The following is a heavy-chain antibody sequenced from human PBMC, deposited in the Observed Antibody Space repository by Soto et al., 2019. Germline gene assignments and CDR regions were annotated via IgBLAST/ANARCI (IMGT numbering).Heavy chain of an antibody. CDR3: AREQLEFGPFHAKDAFAI. V-gene: IGHV1-18*04. Sequence: QVQLVQSGAEVKKPGASVKVSCRSSGYTFTSYDINWVRQAPGQGLEWMGWISTNNGNTNYAQKFQDRVALTTDPSTSTAYMELRSLRSDDTALYYCAREQLEFGPFHAKDAFAIWGQGTMVTVSS. J-gene: IGHJ3*02. CDR1: GYTFTSYD. CDR2: ISTNNGNT. D-gene: IGHD6-6*01.